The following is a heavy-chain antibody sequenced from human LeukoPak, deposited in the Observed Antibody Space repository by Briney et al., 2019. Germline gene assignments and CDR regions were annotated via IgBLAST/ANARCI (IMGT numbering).Heavy chain of an antibody. CDR3: ARQLGYCSDGSCYFDS. CDR1: GFTFSNYA. Sequence: GGSLRPSCAATGFTFSNYAMSWVRQAPGRRLEWVSAFSNNGGSTYDADSMKGRFTLSRENSKHTLHLQMNSLRADDTAVYHCARQLGYCSDGSCYFDSWGQGNLVTVSS. J-gene: IGHJ4*02. CDR2: FSNNGGST. V-gene: IGHV3-23*01. D-gene: IGHD2-15*01.